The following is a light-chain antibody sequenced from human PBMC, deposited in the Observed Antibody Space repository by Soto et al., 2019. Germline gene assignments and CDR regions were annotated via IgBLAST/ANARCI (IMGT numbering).Light chain of an antibody. CDR1: SSDVGRFNY. V-gene: IGLV2-11*01. J-gene: IGLJ2*01. CDR2: DVT. Sequence: QSALTQPRSVSGSPGQSVTVSCTGTSSDVGRFNYVSWYQQHPGKAPKLMIFDVTKRPPGVPDRFSGSKSGNTASLTISGLQAEDEADYYCCSYAGSYTFAFGGGTKLTVL. CDR3: CSYAGSYTFA.